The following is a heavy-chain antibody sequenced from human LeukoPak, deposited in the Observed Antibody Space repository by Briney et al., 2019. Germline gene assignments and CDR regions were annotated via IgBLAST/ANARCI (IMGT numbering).Heavy chain of an antibody. V-gene: IGHV4-4*02. CDR1: GGSITSTTW. CDR2: ISLSGLT. CDR3: SRENGAFSPFGY. D-gene: IGHD2-8*01. Sequence: PSGTLSLTCAVSGGSITSTTWWSWVRQPPGKGLEWVEEISLSGLTNYNLSLKSRVTMALDKSKNHLSLNLTSVTAADTAVYYCSRENGAFSPFGYWGQGTLVTVPS. J-gene: IGHJ4*02.